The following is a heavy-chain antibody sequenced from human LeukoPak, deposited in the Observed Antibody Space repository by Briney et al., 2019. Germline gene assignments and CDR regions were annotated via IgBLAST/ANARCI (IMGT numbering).Heavy chain of an antibody. Sequence: GASVKVSCKASGYTFTSYGISWVRQAPGQGLEWMGWISTYNGNTNSAQKLQGRLTMTTDTSTSTAYMELRSLRSDDTAAYFCARAYGESSSADYWGQGTLVTVSS. V-gene: IGHV1-18*01. CDR3: ARAYGESSSADY. D-gene: IGHD4/OR15-4a*01. J-gene: IGHJ4*02. CDR2: ISTYNGNT. CDR1: GYTFTSYG.